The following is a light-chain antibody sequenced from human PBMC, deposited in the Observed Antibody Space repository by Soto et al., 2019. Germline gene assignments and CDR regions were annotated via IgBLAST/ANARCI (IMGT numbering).Light chain of an antibody. Sequence: EIVLTQSPGTLSLSPGERATLSCRGSLSVSSTYLAWYQQKPGQAPRLLIYGASSRATGIPDRFSGSGSGTDFTLTISTLEPEDFAVYYCPRYGSLVLTFGAGTKVEIK. CDR1: LSVSSTY. CDR3: PRYGSLVLT. CDR2: GAS. J-gene: IGKJ4*01. V-gene: IGKV3-20*01.